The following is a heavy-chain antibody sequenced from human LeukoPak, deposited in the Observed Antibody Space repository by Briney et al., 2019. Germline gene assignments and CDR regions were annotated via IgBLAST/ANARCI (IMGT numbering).Heavy chain of an antibody. CDR3: ARVRYDFWSGYLVDY. D-gene: IGHD3-3*01. CDR2: IYYSGST. Sequence: NPSETLSLTCTVPGGSISSDYWSWIRQPLGKGLLWIGYIYYSGSTNYNPSLKSRVTISVDTSKNQYSLKLSSVTAADTAVYYCARVRYDFWSGYLVDYWGQGTLVTVSS. CDR1: GGSISSDY. V-gene: IGHV4-59*01. J-gene: IGHJ4*02.